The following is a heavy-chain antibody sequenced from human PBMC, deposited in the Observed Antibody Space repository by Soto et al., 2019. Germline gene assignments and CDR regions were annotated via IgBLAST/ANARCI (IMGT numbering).Heavy chain of an antibody. J-gene: IGHJ4*02. CDR2: VKPKSEGGTV. D-gene: IGHD3-10*01. CDR3: TPHSGASGAWGYFDS. CDR1: GFIFSTAW. V-gene: IGHV3-15*07. Sequence: PGGSLRLSCVGSGFIFSTAWMNWVRQAPGKGLEWVGRVKPKSEGGTVDYAAPMKGRFTISRDDSKNTLYLEVTSLKTEDTAVYYCTPHSGASGAWGYFDSWGQGTLVTVSS.